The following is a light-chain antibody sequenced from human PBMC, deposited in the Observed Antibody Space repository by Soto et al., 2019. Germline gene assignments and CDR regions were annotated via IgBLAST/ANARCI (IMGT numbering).Light chain of an antibody. V-gene: IGKV3-20*01. CDR3: QQYASSPFT. CDR1: RSVTSNY. Sequence: EIVLTQSPGTLSLSPGERATLSCRASRSVTSNYLGWYQQKPGQAPGLLIYGASSRATGIPDRFSGSGSGTAFNLTVSRLEPEDFALYYCQQYASSPFTFGQGTKMEI. CDR2: GAS. J-gene: IGKJ2*01.